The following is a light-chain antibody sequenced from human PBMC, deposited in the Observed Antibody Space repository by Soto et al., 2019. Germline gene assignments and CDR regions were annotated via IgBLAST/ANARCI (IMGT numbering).Light chain of an antibody. CDR1: SGSIASNY. J-gene: IGLJ3*02. Sequence: NFMLTHPHSVSESPGKTVIISCTRSSGSIASNYVQWYQQRPGSSPTTVIYEDNQRPSGVPDRFSGSIDSSSNSASLTISGLETEDEADYFCQSYDATNQVFGGGTKLTVL. CDR2: EDN. CDR3: QSYDATNQV. V-gene: IGLV6-57*01.